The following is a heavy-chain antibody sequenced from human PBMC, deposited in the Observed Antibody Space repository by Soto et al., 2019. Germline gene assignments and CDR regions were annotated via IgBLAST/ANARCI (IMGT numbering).Heavy chain of an antibody. Sequence: SETLSLTCTVPGGSISSSSYYWGWIRQPPGKGLEWIGSIYYSGSTYYNPSLKSRVTISVDTSKNQFSLKLSSVTAADTAVYYCARRQSSSWYGLWGQGTLVTVSS. CDR1: GGSISSSSYY. J-gene: IGHJ4*02. D-gene: IGHD6-13*01. CDR3: ARRQSSSWYGL. V-gene: IGHV4-39*01. CDR2: IYYSGST.